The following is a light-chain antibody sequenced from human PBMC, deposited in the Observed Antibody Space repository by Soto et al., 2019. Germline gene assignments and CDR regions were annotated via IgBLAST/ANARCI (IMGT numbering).Light chain of an antibody. J-gene: IGKJ2*01. CDR3: QHYGNSPLYA. CDR1: QATHIAY. Sequence: EIVLTQSPATLSLSPGDRATLSCRASQATHIAYLAWYQQRPGQAPRVVIYGASGRATGIPDRFSGGGSGTDFTLTISRLEPEDFAVYFCQHYGNSPLYAFGQGTKLEI. CDR2: GAS. V-gene: IGKV3-20*01.